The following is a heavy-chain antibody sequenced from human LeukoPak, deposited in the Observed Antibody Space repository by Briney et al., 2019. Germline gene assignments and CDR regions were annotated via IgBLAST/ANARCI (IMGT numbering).Heavy chain of an antibody. Sequence: SSVKVSCKASGGTFSSYAISWVLQAPGQGLEWMVGIIPIFGTANYAQKFQGRVTITTDESTSTAYMELSSLRSEDTAVYYGARGGRTVTPNIVYFDYWGQGTLVTVSS. CDR2: IIPIFGTA. V-gene: IGHV1-69*05. CDR3: ARGGRTVTPNIVYFDY. J-gene: IGHJ4*02. D-gene: IGHD4-17*01. CDR1: GGTFSSYA.